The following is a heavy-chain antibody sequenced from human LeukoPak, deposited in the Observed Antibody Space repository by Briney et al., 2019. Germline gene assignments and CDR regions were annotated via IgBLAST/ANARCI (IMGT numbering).Heavy chain of an antibody. CDR1: GFTFSRYG. Sequence: GGSLRLSCAASGFTFSRYGMHWVRQAPGKGLEWVAVISYDGSNKYYADSVKGRFTISRDNSKNTLYLQMNSLRAEDTAVYYCAKESIAVAGNGYWGQGTLVTVSS. CDR2: ISYDGSNK. V-gene: IGHV3-30*18. CDR3: AKESIAVAGNGY. D-gene: IGHD6-19*01. J-gene: IGHJ4*02.